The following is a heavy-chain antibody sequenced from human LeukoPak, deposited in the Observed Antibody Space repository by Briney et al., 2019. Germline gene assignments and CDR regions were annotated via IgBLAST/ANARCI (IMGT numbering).Heavy chain of an antibody. Sequence: GGSLRLSCAASGFTFSRYALHWVRQAPGKGLEWVAVISYDGTDIYYADSVKGRFTISRDNSKNTLYLQLNSLRPEDTAVYYCARSQCSSANCYHGGNDNWGQGNLSPSPQ. J-gene: IGHJ4*02. CDR3: ARSQCSSANCYHGGNDN. CDR1: GFTFSRYA. CDR2: ISYDGTDI. V-gene: IGHV3-30*04. D-gene: IGHD2-2*01.